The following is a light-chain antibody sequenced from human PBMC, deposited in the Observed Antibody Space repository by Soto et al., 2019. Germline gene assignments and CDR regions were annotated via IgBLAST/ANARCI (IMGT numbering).Light chain of an antibody. CDR2: LGS. CDR1: QSLLHSNGYNY. V-gene: IGKV2-28*01. Sequence: DIVVTQSPLSLPVTPGEPASISCRSSQSLLHSNGYNYLDWYLQKPGQSPQLLIYLGSNRASGVTGRFSGSGSGTDFTLRISRVEAEDVGLYYCMQALEAPLTFGQGTKVEI. J-gene: IGKJ1*01. CDR3: MQALEAPLT.